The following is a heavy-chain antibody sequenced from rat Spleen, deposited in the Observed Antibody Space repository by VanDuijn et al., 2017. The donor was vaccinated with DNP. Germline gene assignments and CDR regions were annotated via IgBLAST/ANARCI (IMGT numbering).Heavy chain of an antibody. D-gene: IGHD1-10*01. CDR2: MNYDGGRT. J-gene: IGHJ3*01. CDR3: ARPHYNNYGGFAY. V-gene: IGHV5-19*01. Sequence: EVQLVESGGGLVQPGRSLKLSCAASGITFSNSGMHWVRQAPTKGLEWVAYMNYDGGRTYYADSVKGRFTISRDNAKSTLYLQMNSLRSEDMATYYCARPHYNNYGGFAYWGQGTLVTVSS. CDR1: GITFSNSG.